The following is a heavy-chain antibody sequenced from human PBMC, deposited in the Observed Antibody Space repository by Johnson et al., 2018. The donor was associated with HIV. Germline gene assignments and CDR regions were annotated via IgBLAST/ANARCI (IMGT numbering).Heavy chain of an antibody. J-gene: IGHJ3*02. CDR3: ARVRDGSENAFNI. V-gene: IGHV3-30*04. CDR1: GFTFRSYA. D-gene: IGHD1-26*01. Sequence: QVQLVESGGGVVQPGRSLRLSCAASGFTFRSYAMHWVRQAPGKGLEWVAVISYDGSNKFYADSVKGRFTVSRDNSKNTVSLQMNSPRVEDTAVYYCARVRDGSENAFNIWGQGTMVTVS. CDR2: ISYDGSNK.